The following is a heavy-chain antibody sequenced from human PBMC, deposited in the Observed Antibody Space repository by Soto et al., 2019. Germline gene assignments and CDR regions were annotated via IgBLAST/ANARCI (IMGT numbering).Heavy chain of an antibody. D-gene: IGHD6-19*01. Sequence: QVRLVQSGAEVKAPGASVKVSCKAPGDTFTSYYMHWVRQAPGHGLEWMGVINPNGGSTRFAQKFQGRVTMTRDTSTSTVYMELRGLTSEDTAVYYCARAPGLGVAHIDYWGQGTLVTVSS. J-gene: IGHJ4*02. V-gene: IGHV1-46*01. CDR1: GDTFTSYY. CDR2: INPNGGST. CDR3: ARAPGLGVAHIDY.